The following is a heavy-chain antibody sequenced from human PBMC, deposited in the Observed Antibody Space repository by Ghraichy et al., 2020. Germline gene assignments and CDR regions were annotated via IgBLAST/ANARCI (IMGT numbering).Heavy chain of an antibody. CDR3: AREPNPTYYDFWSGQPRGFFDY. V-gene: IGHV1-18*01. Sequence: ASVKVSFKASGYTFTSHGLSWVRQAPGQGLEWMCWISAYNGNTRYPQQFQDRVTMTTDTSTSTAYMELRSLRSDDTAVYYCAREPNPTYYDFWSGQPRGFFDYWGQGTLVTVSS. CDR1: GYTFTSHG. D-gene: IGHD3-3*01. CDR2: ISAYNGNT. J-gene: IGHJ4*02.